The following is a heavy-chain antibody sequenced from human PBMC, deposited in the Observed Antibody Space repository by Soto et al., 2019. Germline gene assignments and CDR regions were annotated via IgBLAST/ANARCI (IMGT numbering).Heavy chain of an antibody. CDR2: IYYSGST. Sequence: SETLSLTCTVSGGSISSYYWTWIRQPPGKGLEWIGYIYYSGSTNYNPSLKSRVTISVATSKTQFSLKLSSVTAADTAGYYCARLYKYYRYMDVWGKVTTVTVCS. J-gene: IGHJ6*03. D-gene: IGHD3-10*01. CDR1: GGSISSYY. CDR3: ARLYKYYRYMDV. V-gene: IGHV4-59*08.